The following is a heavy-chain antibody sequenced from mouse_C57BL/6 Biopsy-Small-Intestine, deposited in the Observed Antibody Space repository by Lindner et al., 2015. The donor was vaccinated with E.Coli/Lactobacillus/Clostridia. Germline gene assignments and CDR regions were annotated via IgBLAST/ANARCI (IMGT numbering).Heavy chain of an antibody. CDR3: ARREVYYFDY. V-gene: IGHV1-42*01. Sequence: VQLQESGPELVKSGASVKISCRTSGYSFTGNHVNWVKQSPEKSLEWIGEINPSTGTTTYNQKFRAKATLTIDRSSSTAYMQLKSLTSEDSAVYYCARREVYYFDYWGQGTPLTVSS. J-gene: IGHJ2*01. CDR1: GYSFTGNH. CDR2: INPSTGTT.